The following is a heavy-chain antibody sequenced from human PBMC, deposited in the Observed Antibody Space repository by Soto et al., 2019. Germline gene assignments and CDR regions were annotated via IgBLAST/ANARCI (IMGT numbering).Heavy chain of an antibody. V-gene: IGHV1-69*08. Sequence: QVQLVQSGAEVKQPGSSVKVSCKASGGTFSSYSISWVRQAPGQGLEWMGRIIPILGIANYAQRSQGRVTITADKSTRTAYMGLSSLRSEDTAVYYCARDCSSARCPGPGYWGQGTLVTVSS. CDR2: IIPILGIA. D-gene: IGHD2-2*01. CDR3: ARDCSSARCPGPGY. CDR1: GGTFSSYS. J-gene: IGHJ4*02.